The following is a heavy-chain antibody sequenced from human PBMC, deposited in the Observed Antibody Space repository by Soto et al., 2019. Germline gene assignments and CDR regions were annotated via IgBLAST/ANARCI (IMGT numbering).Heavy chain of an antibody. CDR2: IIPIFGTA. D-gene: IGHD5-18*01. CDR1: GGTFSSYG. Sequence: SVKVSCKASGGTFSSYGISWVRQAPGQGLEWMGGIIPIFGTANYAQKFQGRVKITADESTSTAYMELSSLSSEDTAVFSCARARGYSYGLDWVFDPWGQGTLDIVSS. J-gene: IGHJ5*02. V-gene: IGHV1-69*13. CDR3: ARARGYSYGLDWVFDP.